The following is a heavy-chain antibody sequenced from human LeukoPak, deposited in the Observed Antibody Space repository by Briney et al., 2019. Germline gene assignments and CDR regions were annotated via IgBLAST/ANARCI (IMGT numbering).Heavy chain of an antibody. V-gene: IGHV3-23*01. CDR3: AKDRYGSGSYYFDY. CDR1: GFTFSSYA. J-gene: IGHJ4*02. D-gene: IGHD3-10*01. CDR2: VSGSGGST. Sequence: GGPLRLSRAASGFTFSSYAMSWVRQAPGKGLEWVSAVSGSGGSTYYADSVKGRFTISRDNSKNTLYVQMNSLRAEDTAIYYCAKDRYGSGSYYFDYWGQGTLVTVSS.